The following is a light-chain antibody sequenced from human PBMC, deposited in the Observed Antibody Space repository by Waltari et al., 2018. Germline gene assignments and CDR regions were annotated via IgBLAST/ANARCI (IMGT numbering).Light chain of an antibody. CDR1: SSYVARNNL. Sequence: QSALTQPASASGPPGQSITLSCTGPSSYVARNNLVPWYQQHPGQAPKVVIYEASERPSGISSRFSGSKSGITASLTFSGLQPEDEADYYCCSYAGSGTFLVFGGGTKLTVL. J-gene: IGLJ2*01. V-gene: IGLV2-23*02. CDR2: EAS. CDR3: CSYAGSGTFLV.